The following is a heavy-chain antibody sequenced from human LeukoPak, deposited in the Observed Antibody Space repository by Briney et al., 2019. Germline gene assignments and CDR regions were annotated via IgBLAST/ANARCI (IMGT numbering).Heavy chain of an antibody. CDR2: ISSSGSTI. Sequence: GGSLRLSCAASGFTFSSYAMSWVRQAPGKGLEWVSYISSSGSTIYYADSVKGRFTISRDNAKNSLYLQMNSLRAEDTAVYYCAVVPAAIDWFDPWGQGTLVTVSS. J-gene: IGHJ5*02. CDR3: AVVPAAIDWFDP. CDR1: GFTFSSYA. V-gene: IGHV3-48*03. D-gene: IGHD2-2*01.